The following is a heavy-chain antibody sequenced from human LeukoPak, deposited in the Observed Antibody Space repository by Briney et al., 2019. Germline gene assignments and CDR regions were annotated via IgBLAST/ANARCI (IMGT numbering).Heavy chain of an antibody. D-gene: IGHD5-18*01. V-gene: IGHV1-18*01. CDR2: ISAYNGNT. Sequence: GASVKVSCKASGYTFTSYGISWVRQAPGQGLEWMGWISAYNGNTNYAQKLQGRVTMTTDTSTSTAYMELRSLRSDDTAVYYCARVFLLVDTAMVFDYWGQGTLVTVSS. J-gene: IGHJ4*02. CDR1: GYTFTSYG. CDR3: ARVFLLVDTAMVFDY.